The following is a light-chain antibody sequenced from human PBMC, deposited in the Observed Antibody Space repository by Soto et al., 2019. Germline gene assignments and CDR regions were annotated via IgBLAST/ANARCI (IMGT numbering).Light chain of an antibody. J-gene: IGLJ3*02. CDR2: EVS. CDR3: SAWHDSLNGPV. CDR1: NSDIGGYNF. V-gene: IGLV2-14*01. Sequence: QSALTQPASVSGSPGQSLTISCTGSNSDIGGYNFVSWYQQHPGKAPKLMIYEVSNRPSGVSSRFSGAKSGNTASLTISGLQSDDEADYYCSAWHDSLNGPVFGGGTKLTVL.